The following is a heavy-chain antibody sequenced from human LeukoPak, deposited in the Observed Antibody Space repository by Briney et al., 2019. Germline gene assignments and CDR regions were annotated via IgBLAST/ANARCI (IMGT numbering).Heavy chain of an antibody. D-gene: IGHD3-22*01. CDR2: ISSSSGNI. J-gene: IGHJ3*02. CDR1: GFTFSSYS. V-gene: IGHV3-48*04. Sequence: GGSLRLSCAASGFTFSSYSMNWVRQAPGKGLEWVSYISSSSGNIYYADSVKGRFTISRDNAKTSLYLQMNSLRAGDTAVYYCARTRLYYDTSGYYDAFDMWGQGTMVTVSS. CDR3: ARTRLYYDTSGYYDAFDM.